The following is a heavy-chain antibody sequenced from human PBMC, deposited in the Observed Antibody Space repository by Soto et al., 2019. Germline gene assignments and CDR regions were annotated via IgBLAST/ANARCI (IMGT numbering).Heavy chain of an antibody. Sequence: PGGSLRLSCAASGLTFSRYVIYWVRQAPRRGLEWASAISPSGDTTYYTDSVKGRFTISRDNSRDTMSLQMKSLRAEDTGIYYCAILGVRAATGGVDYWGQGTLVTVSS. CDR2: ISPSGDTT. D-gene: IGHD2-21*01. CDR1: GLTFSRYV. J-gene: IGHJ4*02. CDR3: AILGVRAATGGVDY. V-gene: IGHV3-23*01.